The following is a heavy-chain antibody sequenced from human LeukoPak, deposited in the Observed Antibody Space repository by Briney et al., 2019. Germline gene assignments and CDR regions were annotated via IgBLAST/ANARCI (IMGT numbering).Heavy chain of an antibody. CDR3: ASGYCSGGSCYSEYYYGMDV. CDR1: GFTVSSNY. V-gene: IGHV3-66*01. J-gene: IGHJ6*02. Sequence: GSLRLSCAASGFTVSSNYMSWVRQAPGKGLEWVPVIYSGGSTYYADSVKGRFTISRDNSKNTLYLQMNSLRAEDTAVYYCASGYCSGGSCYSEYYYGMDVWGQGTTVTVSS. D-gene: IGHD2-15*01. CDR2: IYSGGST.